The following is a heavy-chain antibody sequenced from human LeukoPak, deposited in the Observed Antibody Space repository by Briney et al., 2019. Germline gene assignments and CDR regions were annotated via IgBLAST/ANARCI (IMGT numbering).Heavy chain of an antibody. V-gene: IGHV4-34*01. CDR1: GGSFSGYY. CDR3: ATIGYCSSTSCYKWFDP. J-gene: IGHJ5*02. D-gene: IGHD2-2*02. CDR2: INHSGST. Sequence: PPETLSLTCAVSGGSFSGYYWSWIRQPPGKGLEWIGEINHSGSTNYNPSLKSRVTISVDTSKNQFSLKLSSVTAADTAVYYCATIGYCSSTSCYKWFDPWGQGTLVTVSS.